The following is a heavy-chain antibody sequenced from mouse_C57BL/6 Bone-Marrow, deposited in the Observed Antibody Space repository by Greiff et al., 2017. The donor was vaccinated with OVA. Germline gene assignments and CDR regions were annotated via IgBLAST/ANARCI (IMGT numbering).Heavy chain of an antibody. CDR2: IDPGSGGT. D-gene: IGHD2-4*01. Sequence: QVQLQQSGAELVKPGASVKLSCKASGYTFTSYCMHWVKQRPGRGLEWIGRIDPGSGGTKYNEKFKSKATLTVDKPSSTAYMQLSSLTSEDSAVYYGARRLYEYDGLYYFDYWGQGTTLTVSS. V-gene: IGHV1-72*01. CDR3: ARRLYEYDGLYYFDY. J-gene: IGHJ2*01. CDR1: GYTFTSYC.